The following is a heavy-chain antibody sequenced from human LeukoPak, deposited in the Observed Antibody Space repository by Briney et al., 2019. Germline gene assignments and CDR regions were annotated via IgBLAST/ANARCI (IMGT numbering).Heavy chain of an antibody. D-gene: IGHD5-12*01. CDR3: AKGGYSGYDPSDY. V-gene: IGHV3-30*18. J-gene: IGHJ4*02. CDR1: GFTFSSYG. Sequence: PGGSLRLSCAASGFTFSSYGVHWVRQAPGKGLEWVAVISYDGSNKYYADSVKGRFTISRDNSKNTLYLQMNSLRAEDTAVYYCAKGGYSGYDPSDYWGQGTLVTVSS. CDR2: ISYDGSNK.